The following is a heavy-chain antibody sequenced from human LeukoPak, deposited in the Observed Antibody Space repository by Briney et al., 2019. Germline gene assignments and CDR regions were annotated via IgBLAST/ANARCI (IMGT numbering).Heavy chain of an antibody. V-gene: IGHV1-8*01. Sequence: ASVKVSCKASGYTFTSYDINWVRQATGQGLEWMGWVNPNSGNTGYAQKFQGRVTMTRNTSISTAYMELSSLRSEDTAVYYCARWTPSKLVATIWEDPAFDYWGQGTLVTVSS. J-gene: IGHJ4*02. CDR2: VNPNSGNT. D-gene: IGHD5-12*01. CDR3: ARWTPSKLVATIWEDPAFDY. CDR1: GYTFTSYD.